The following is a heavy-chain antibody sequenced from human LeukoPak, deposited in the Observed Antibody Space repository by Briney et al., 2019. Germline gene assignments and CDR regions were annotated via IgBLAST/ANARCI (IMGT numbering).Heavy chain of an antibody. J-gene: IGHJ3*02. D-gene: IGHD5-18*01. V-gene: IGHV3-7*04. CDR1: GFTFSSYW. CDR3: AGVDAAMPDAFDI. CDR2: IKQDGSEK. Sequence: GGSLRLSCAASGFTFSSYWMSWVRQAPGKGLEWVANIKQDGSEKYYVDSVKGRFTISRDNAKNSLYLQMNSLRADDTAVYYCAGVDAAMPDAFDIWGQGTTVTVSS.